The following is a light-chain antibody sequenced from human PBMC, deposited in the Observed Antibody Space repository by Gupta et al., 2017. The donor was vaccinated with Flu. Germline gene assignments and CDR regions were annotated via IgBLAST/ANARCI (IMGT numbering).Light chain of an antibody. V-gene: IGKV1-5*03. J-gene: IGKJ1*01. CDR1: QTIDSW. Sequence: DIQLTQSPSPLSSSVGDRVTITCRASQTIDSWLVWYQKKPGRAPKSLIYKASSLETGVPSRFSGSGSGTEFSLTISSLQPDDFATYYCQQYRSSPWTFGQGTKVEIK. CDR3: QQYRSSPWT. CDR2: KAS.